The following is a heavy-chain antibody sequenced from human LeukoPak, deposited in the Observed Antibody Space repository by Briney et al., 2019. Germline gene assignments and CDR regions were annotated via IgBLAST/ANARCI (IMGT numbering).Heavy chain of an antibody. CDR3: ARRGDYDFFDY. D-gene: IGHD3-3*01. Sequence: SQTLSLTRPVSGGSLSSGAYYWGWIRQPPGKGLEWIGNIYYSGSTYYNPSLKSRVTISVDTSKNQFSLKLSSVTAADTAVYYCARRGDYDFFDYWGQGTLVTVSS. V-gene: IGHV4-30-4*08. J-gene: IGHJ4*02. CDR1: GGSLSSGAYY. CDR2: IYYSGST.